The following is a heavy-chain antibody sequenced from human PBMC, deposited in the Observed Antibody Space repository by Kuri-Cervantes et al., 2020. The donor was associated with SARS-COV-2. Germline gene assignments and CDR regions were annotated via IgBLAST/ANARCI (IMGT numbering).Heavy chain of an antibody. Sequence: LSLTCAASGFNFSRADMHWVRQAPGKGLEWVAFISYDGKHKKCIGSGKGRFAISRDNSQNTLLLQMTSLRSEDTAMYYCAKDHFGVHDFWGQGTLVTVSS. CDR1: GFNFSRAD. D-gene: IGHD2-21*01. V-gene: IGHV3-30*18. CDR2: ISYDGKHK. CDR3: AKDHFGVHDF. J-gene: IGHJ4*02.